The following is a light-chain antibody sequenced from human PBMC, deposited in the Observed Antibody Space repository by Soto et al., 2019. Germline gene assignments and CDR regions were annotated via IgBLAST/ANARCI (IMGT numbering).Light chain of an antibody. CDR2: GNS. CDR3: QSYNSSLSGHVV. V-gene: IGLV1-40*01. J-gene: IGLJ2*01. CDR1: SSNIGAGYD. Sequence: QSVLTQPPSVSGAPGQRVTISCTGSSSNIGAGYDVHWYQQLPGTAPKLLIYGNSNRPSGVPDRFSCSKSGTSASLAITGLQAKDEADYYCQSYNSSLSGHVVFGGGTKLTVL.